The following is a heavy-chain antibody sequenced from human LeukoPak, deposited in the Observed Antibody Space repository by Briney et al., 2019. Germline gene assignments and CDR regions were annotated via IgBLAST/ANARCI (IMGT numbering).Heavy chain of an antibody. CDR1: GFTFSSYG. CDR3: AKDLDSGIVATYGFDY. D-gene: IGHD5-12*01. CDR2: IRYDGSNK. Sequence: PGGSLRLSCAASGFTFSSYGMHWVRQAPGKGLEWVAFIRYDGSNKYYADSVKGRFTISRDNSKNTLYLQMNSLRAEDTAVYYCAKDLDSGIVATYGFDYWGQGTLVTVSS. J-gene: IGHJ4*02. V-gene: IGHV3-30*02.